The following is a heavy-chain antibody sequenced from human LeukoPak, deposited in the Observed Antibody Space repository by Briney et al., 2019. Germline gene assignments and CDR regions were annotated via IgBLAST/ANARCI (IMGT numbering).Heavy chain of an antibody. J-gene: IGHJ5*02. Sequence: PGGSLRPSCAASGFTFGSNWMNWVRQTPGKGLEWVAIIKQDGSEKLYVDSVKGRFISSRDNVKSSLSLQMNSVRAEDAGVYYCVTGRGDLWGQGTLVTVSS. CDR1: GFTFGSNW. CDR2: IKQDGSEK. V-gene: IGHV3-7*01. CDR3: VTGRGDL.